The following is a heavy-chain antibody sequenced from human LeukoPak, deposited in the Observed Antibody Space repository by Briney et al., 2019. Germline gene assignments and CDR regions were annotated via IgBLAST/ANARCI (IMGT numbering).Heavy chain of an antibody. CDR2: IYYSGST. D-gene: IGHD3-22*01. CDR3: ARAGYYYDSSGYYTLGYFDY. V-gene: IGHV4-30-4*01. CDR1: GGSISSGDYY. Sequence: SQTLSLTCTVSGGSISSGDYYWSWIRQPPGKGLEWVGYIYYSGSTYYNPSLKSRVTISVDTSKNQFSLKLSSVTAADTAVYYCARAGYYYDSSGYYTLGYFDYWGQGTLVTDSS. J-gene: IGHJ4*02.